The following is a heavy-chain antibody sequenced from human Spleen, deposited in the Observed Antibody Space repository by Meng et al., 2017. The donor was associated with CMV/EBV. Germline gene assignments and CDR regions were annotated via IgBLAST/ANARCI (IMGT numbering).Heavy chain of an antibody. CDR1: GYTFTSHG. CDR3: ARGTGIFDY. D-gene: IGHD7-27*01. CDR2: ISPSIGST. V-gene: IGHV1-18*04. J-gene: IGHJ4*02. Sequence: RVSRRASGYTFTSHGIAWVRQAPGQGLEWMGWISPSIGSTNYAQRLEGRVTMTTDRSTTTAYLELKSLRYDDTAVYFCARGTGIFDYWGQGTLVTVSS.